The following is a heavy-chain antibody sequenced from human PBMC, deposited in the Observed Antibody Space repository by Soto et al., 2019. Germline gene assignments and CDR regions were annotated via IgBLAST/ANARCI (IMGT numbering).Heavy chain of an antibody. CDR1: GFTFSNYA. CDR3: TKRPLGANYYLDY. J-gene: IGHJ4*02. D-gene: IGHD3-16*01. V-gene: IGHV3-23*01. Sequence: EMQLLESGGGLVQPGGSLRLSCVGSGFTFSNYAMGWVRQAPGKGLEWVSVISSNSGSTYYADSVKGRFTISRDNPRNTLYLQMNSLRVEDTAVFFCTKRPLGANYYLDYWGQGTLVTVSS. CDR2: ISSNSGST.